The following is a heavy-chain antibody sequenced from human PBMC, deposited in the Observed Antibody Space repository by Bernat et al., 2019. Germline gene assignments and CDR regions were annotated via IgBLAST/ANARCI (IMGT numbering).Heavy chain of an antibody. J-gene: IGHJ4*01. D-gene: IGHD2-8*01. CDR2: ISSSSSYT. CDR3: ERVMVATPYYFDY. CDR1: GFTFSDYY. Sequence: QVQLVESGGGLVKPGGSLRLSCAASGFTFSDYYMSWIRQAPGKGLEWVSYISSSSSYTNYADSVKGRFTISRDNDKNSLYLQMNSLRAEDTAVYYCERVMVATPYYFDYWGQGTLVTVSS. V-gene: IGHV3-11*05.